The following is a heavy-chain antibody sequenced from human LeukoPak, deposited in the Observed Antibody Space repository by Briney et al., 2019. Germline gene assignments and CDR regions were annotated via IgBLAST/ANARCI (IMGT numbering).Heavy chain of an antibody. CDR2: ISTDSGST. CDR1: GFTFSNYA. Sequence: GGSLRPSCVMSGFTFSNYAMNWVRQAPGKGLEWISDISTDSGSTYHIESVRGRFTISRDNSKSTLYLQMNSLRADDTAVYYCASGLYGGLFDNWGQGTLVTVSS. J-gene: IGHJ4*02. D-gene: IGHD5-12*01. CDR3: ASGLYGGLFDN. V-gene: IGHV3-23*01.